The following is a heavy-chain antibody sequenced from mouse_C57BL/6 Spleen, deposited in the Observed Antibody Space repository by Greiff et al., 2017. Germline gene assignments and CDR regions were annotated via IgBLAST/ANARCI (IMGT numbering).Heavy chain of an antibody. CDR1: GYAFSSYW. Sequence: VQLQQSGAELVKPGASVKISCKASGYAFSSYWMNWVKQRPGKGLEWIGQIYPGDGDTNYNGKFKGKATLTADKSSSTAYMQLSSLTSEDSAVYFCAREAYDYDGNYFDYGGQGTTLTVSS. V-gene: IGHV1-80*01. D-gene: IGHD2-4*01. CDR2: IYPGDGDT. CDR3: AREAYDYDGNYFDY. J-gene: IGHJ2*01.